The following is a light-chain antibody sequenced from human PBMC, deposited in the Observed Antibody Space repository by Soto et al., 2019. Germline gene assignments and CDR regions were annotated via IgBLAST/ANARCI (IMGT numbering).Light chain of an antibody. J-gene: IGKJ1*01. CDR3: QQYNSYWT. Sequence: IRMSQSASALSAYVGDTVTVTCRASQSISTWLAWYQQKPGKVPKVLIYDASNLQSGVPSRFSGSGSGTDFTLTISSLQPDDFATYYCQQYNSYWTFGQGTKVDIK. V-gene: IGKV1-5*01. CDR2: DAS. CDR1: QSISTW.